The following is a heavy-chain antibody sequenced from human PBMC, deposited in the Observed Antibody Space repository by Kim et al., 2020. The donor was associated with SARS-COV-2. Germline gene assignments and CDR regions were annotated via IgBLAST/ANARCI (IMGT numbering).Heavy chain of an antibody. J-gene: IGHJ4*02. V-gene: IGHV4-39*01. CDR3: ARQSYDFWSGYLDY. Sequence: SETLSLTCTVSGGSISSSSYYWGWIRQPPGKGLEWIGSIYYSGSTYYNPSLKSRVTISVDTSKNQFSLKLSSVTAADTAVYYCARQSYDFWSGYLDYWGQATPVPVSS. CDR2: IYYSGST. D-gene: IGHD3-3*01. CDR1: GGSISSSSYY.